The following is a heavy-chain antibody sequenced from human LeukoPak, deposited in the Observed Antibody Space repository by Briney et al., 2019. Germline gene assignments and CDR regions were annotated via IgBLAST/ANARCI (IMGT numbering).Heavy chain of an antibody. V-gene: IGHV3-7*03. CDR2: INSDGSEG. D-gene: IGHD2-21*01. CDR1: GFTFSGFW. CDR3: ARDCGILRIDCGDSLDI. Sequence: GGSLRLSCAVSGFTFSGFWMSWSRQAPGKGLEWVASINSDGSEGYYADVVKGRFTISRDNAKNSLYLQINSLRAEDTAVYYCARDCGILRIDCGDSLDIWGQGTMVTVSS. J-gene: IGHJ3*02.